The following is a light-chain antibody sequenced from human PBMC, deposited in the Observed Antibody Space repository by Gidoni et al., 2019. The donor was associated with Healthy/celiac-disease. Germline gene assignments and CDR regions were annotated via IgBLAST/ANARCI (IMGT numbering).Light chain of an antibody. CDR3: QVWDSSSDHVV. Sequence: SYVLTQPPSVSVAPGKTARIPFGGTHIGSKSLHGYQQKPGQAPVLVVYDDSDRPSWIPERFSGSNSGNTATLTISRGEAGDEADYYCQVWDSSSDHVVFGGGTKLTVL. CDR1: HIGSKS. V-gene: IGLV3-21*03. J-gene: IGLJ2*01. CDR2: DDS.